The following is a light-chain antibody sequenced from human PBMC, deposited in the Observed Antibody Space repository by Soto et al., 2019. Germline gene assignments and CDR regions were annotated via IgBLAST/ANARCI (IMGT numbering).Light chain of an antibody. CDR1: SSDVGGYNY. CDR2: DVS. Sequence: QSALTQPRSVSGSPGQSVTISCTGPSSDVGGYNYVSWYQQHPGKAPKLMIYDVSKRPSGVPDRFSGSKSGNTASLTISGLQAEDEADYYCCSYAGSYTHVVFGGGTKVTVL. CDR3: CSYAGSYTHVV. V-gene: IGLV2-11*01. J-gene: IGLJ2*01.